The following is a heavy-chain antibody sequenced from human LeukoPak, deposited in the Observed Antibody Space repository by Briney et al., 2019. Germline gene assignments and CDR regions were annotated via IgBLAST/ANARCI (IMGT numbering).Heavy chain of an antibody. CDR3: ARPYCSSTSCYDY. Sequence: GESLKISCKDSGYSFTSYWIGWVRPMPGKGLEWMGIIYPGDSDTRYSPSFQGQVTISADKSISTAYLRWSSLKASDTAMYYCARPYCSSTSCYDYWGQGTLVTVSS. CDR1: GYSFTSYW. J-gene: IGHJ4*02. D-gene: IGHD2-2*01. V-gene: IGHV5-51*01. CDR2: IYPGDSDT.